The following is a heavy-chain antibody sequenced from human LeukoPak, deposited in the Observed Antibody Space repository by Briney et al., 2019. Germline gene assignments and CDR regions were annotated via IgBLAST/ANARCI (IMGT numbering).Heavy chain of an antibody. J-gene: IGHJ5*02. Sequence: ETLSLTCTVSGGSISSYYWSWIRQPPGKGLEWIGYIYYSGSTNYNPSLKSRVTISVDTSKNQFSLKLSSVTAADTAVYYCARQTRKEKENKAGIQFDPWGQGTLVTVSS. D-gene: IGHD1/OR15-1a*01. CDR3: ARQTRKEKENKAGIQFDP. CDR1: GGSISSYY. CDR2: IYYSGST. V-gene: IGHV4-59*08.